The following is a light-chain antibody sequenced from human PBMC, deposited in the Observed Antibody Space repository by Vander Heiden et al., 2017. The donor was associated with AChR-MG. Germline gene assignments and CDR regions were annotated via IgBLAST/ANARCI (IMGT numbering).Light chain of an antibody. CDR3: QQYGNSPTWT. Sequence: EIVLTQSPGTLSLSPGERATLSCRASQSVSSRYLAWYQQKPGQAPKLLIYGASSRATGIPDRFSGSGSGTDFTLTISRLEPEDFAVYYCQQYGNSPTWTFGQGTKVEIK. J-gene: IGKJ1*01. V-gene: IGKV3-20*01. CDR1: QSVSSRY. CDR2: GAS.